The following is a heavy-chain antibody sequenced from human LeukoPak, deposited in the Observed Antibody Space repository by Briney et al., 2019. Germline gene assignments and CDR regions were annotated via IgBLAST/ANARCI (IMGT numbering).Heavy chain of an antibody. CDR3: ARHQWAAAGYYYYYGMDV. CDR2: IFYSGIT. D-gene: IGHD6-13*01. J-gene: IGHJ6*02. V-gene: IGHV4-59*08. CDR1: GGSISSYY. Sequence: SETLSLTCTVSGGSISSYYWSWIRQPPGKGLEWIGYIFYSGITNYNPSLSLKSRVTISVDTSKNQFSLKLSSVTAADTAVYYCARHQWAAAGYYYYYGMDVWGQGTTVTVSS.